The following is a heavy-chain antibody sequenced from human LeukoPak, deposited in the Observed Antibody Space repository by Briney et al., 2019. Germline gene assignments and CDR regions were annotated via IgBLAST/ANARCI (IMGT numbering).Heavy chain of an antibody. J-gene: IGHJ4*02. Sequence: PGGSLRLSCAASGFTFSSYEMNWVRQAPGKGLEWVSYISSSGSTIYYADSVKGRFTISRDNAKNSLYLQMNSLRAEDTAVYYCARDQVGVYGDYEGSFDYWGQGTLVTVSS. D-gene: IGHD4-17*01. CDR1: GFTFSSYE. CDR3: ARDQVGVYGDYEGSFDY. CDR2: ISSSGSTI. V-gene: IGHV3-48*03.